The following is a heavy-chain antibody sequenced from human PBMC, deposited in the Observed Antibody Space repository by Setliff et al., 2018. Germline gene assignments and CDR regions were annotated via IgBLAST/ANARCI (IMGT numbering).Heavy chain of an antibody. CDR1: GFTFGDYA. V-gene: IGHV3-49*04. J-gene: IGHJ4*02. Sequence: GGSLRLSCTASGFTFGDYAMSWVRQAPGKGLEWVGFIRSKAYGGTTEYAASVKGRFTISRDDSKNSLYLQMNGLKTEDTAVYYCARGGGNSVYWGQGTLVTVSS. CDR2: IRSKAYGGTT. CDR3: ARGGGNSVY. D-gene: IGHD2-21*02.